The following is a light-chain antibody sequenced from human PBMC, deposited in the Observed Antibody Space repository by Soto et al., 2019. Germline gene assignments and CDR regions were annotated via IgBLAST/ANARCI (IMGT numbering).Light chain of an antibody. CDR3: SSYSGTNSHVI. V-gene: IGLV2-8*01. J-gene: IGLJ2*01. CDR1: YSDIGDYNY. CDR2: EVT. Sequence: QSALTQPPSASGSPGQSVTISCAGTYSDIGDYNYVSWYQQHPDKVPKLIIYEVTNRPSGVPDRFSGSKSGYTASLTVSDLQPADEAVYYCSSYSGTNSHVIFGGGTKLTVL.